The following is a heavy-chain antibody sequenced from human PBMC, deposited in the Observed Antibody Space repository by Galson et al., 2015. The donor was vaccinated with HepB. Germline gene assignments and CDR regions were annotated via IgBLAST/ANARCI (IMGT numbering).Heavy chain of an antibody. CDR1: GFTFDDYA. Sequence: SLRLSCAASGFTFDDYAMHWVRQAPGKGLEWVSGIDWNSGGVGYADSVKGRFTISRDNAENSLYLQMNSLRAEDTALYYCAKARSPHYYDSSGYRGEKSWFDPWGQGTLVTVSS. D-gene: IGHD3-22*01. J-gene: IGHJ5*02. CDR2: IDWNSGGV. V-gene: IGHV3-9*01. CDR3: AKARSPHYYDSSGYRGEKSWFDP.